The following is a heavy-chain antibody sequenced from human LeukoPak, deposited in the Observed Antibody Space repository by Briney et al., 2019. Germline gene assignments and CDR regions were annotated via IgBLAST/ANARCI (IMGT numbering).Heavy chain of an antibody. CDR1: GGSISSYY. CDR3: AGLTTGSYYYYYYMDV. Sequence: PSETLSLTGTVSGGSISSYYWSWIRQPAGKGLEWIGRIYTSGSTNYNPSLKSRVTMSVDTSKNQFSLKLSSVTAADTAVYYCAGLTTGSYYYYYYMDVWGKGTTVTVSS. V-gene: IGHV4-4*07. J-gene: IGHJ6*03. CDR2: IYTSGST. D-gene: IGHD1-1*01.